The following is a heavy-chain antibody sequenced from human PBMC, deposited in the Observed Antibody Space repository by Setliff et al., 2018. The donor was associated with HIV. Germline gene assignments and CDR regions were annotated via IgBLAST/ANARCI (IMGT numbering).Heavy chain of an antibody. CDR3: AIGSYGSGSYPKGGADY. CDR1: GFTFSDYY. D-gene: IGHD3-10*01. V-gene: IGHV3-11*04. Sequence: GGSLRLSCAASGFTFSDYYMSWIRQAPGKGLEWVSYISSSGSTIYYADSVKGRFTISRDNAKNSLYLQMNSLRAEDTAVYYCAIGSYGSGSYPKGGADYWVQGTLVTVSS. CDR2: ISSSGSTI. J-gene: IGHJ4*02.